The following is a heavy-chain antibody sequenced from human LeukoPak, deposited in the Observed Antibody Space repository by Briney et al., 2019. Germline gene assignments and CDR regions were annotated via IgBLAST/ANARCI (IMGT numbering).Heavy chain of an antibody. CDR2: ISSSGAST. D-gene: IGHD5-12*01. J-gene: IGHJ4*02. Sequence: GGSLRLPCAASGFSFSVYEIHWVRQAPGKGLEWISDISSSGASTYYADSVKGRFTISRDNAKNSLYLQMNSLRAEDTAVYYYTTLTVATNFDYWGQGTLVTVSS. CDR3: TTLTVATNFDY. CDR1: GFSFSVYE. V-gene: IGHV3-48*03.